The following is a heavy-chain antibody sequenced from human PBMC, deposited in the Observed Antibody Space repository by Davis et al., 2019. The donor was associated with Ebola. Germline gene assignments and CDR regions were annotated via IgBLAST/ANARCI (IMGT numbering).Heavy chain of an antibody. CDR3: ARGSSCYTY. Sequence: HTGGSLRPSCPPPAFTFSDYWMHWVRQAPGKGLVWVSRINSDGSSTNYADSVKGRFTISRDNAKNTLYLQMNSLRAEDTAVYYCARGSSCYTYWGQGTLVTVSS. CDR1: AFTFSDYW. D-gene: IGHD6-13*01. J-gene: IGHJ4*02. CDR2: INSDGSST. V-gene: IGHV3-74*01.